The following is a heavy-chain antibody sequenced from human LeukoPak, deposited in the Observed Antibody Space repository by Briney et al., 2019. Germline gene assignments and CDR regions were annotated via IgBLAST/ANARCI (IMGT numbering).Heavy chain of an antibody. J-gene: IGHJ2*01. Sequence: PGGSLRLSCEASEFTFYSHGMHWVRQAPGKGLEWVAAISFDGSTKYYTDSVKGRFTISRDNSKNTLYLQMNSLTSEDTALYFCAKGLSGRSATLNWFFDLWGRGTLVTVSS. CDR2: ISFDGSTK. CDR1: EFTFYSHG. D-gene: IGHD6-25*01. V-gene: IGHV3-30*18. CDR3: AKGLSGRSATLNWFFDL.